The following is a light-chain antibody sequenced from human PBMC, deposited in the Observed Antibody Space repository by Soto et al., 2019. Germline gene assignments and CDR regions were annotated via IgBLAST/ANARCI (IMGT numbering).Light chain of an antibody. CDR3: QQRSNWPRVT. CDR1: QSVRSY. CDR2: DAS. Sequence: EIVLTQSPATLSLSPGERATLSCRASQSVRSYLAWYQQKPGQAPRLLIYDASNRATGIPARFSGSGSGTDFTLTISSLEPEDFAVYYCQQRSNWPRVTFGGGTKVDIK. J-gene: IGKJ4*01. V-gene: IGKV3-11*01.